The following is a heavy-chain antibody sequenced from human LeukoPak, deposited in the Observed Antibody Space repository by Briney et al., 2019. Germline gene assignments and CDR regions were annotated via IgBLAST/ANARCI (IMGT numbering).Heavy chain of an antibody. D-gene: IGHD5-24*01. J-gene: IGHJ6*02. CDR2: INPNSGGT. CDR3: ARAPRDGYPGYYYYGMDV. CDR1: GYTFTGYY. V-gene: IGHV1-2*02. Sequence: ASVKVSCKASGYTFTGYYMHWVRQAPGQGLEWMGWINPNSGGTNYAQKFQGRVTMTRDTSTSTVYMELSSLRSEDTAVYYCARAPRDGYPGYYYYGMDVWGQGTTVTVSS.